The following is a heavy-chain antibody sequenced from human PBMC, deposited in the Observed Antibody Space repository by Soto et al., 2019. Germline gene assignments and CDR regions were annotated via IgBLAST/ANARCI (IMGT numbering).Heavy chain of an antibody. CDR1: GFIFSTYW. J-gene: IGHJ4*02. CDR2: IKPDGSAK. Sequence: GGSLRLSCAASGFIFSTYWMTWVRQAPGKGLEWVANIKPDGSAKNYVDSVKGRFTISRDNAKNSLYLQLNSLRPEDTALYYCAKGQYPLGYLDYWGQGTLVTVSS. D-gene: IGHD2-2*01. V-gene: IGHV3-7*03. CDR3: AKGQYPLGYLDY.